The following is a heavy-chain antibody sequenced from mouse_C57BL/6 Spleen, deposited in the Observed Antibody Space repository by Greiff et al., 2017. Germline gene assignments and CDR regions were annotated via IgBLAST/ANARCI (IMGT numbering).Heavy chain of an antibody. D-gene: IGHD2-4*01. CDR2: INPSTGGT. CDR3: ASIYYYYDEFIYYAMDY. J-gene: IGHJ4*01. Sequence: EVQLQQSGPELVKPGASVKISCKASGYSFTGYYMNWVKQSPEKSLEWIGEINPSTGGTTYNQKFKAKATLTVDKSSSTAYMQLKSLTSEDSAVYYCASIYYYYDEFIYYAMDYWGQGTSVTVSS. CDR1: GYSFTGYY. V-gene: IGHV1-42*01.